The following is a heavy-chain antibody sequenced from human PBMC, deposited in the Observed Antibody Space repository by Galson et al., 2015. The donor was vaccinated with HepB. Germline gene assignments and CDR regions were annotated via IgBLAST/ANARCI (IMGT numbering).Heavy chain of an antibody. Sequence: SLRLSCAASGFTVSSNYMSWVRQAPGKGLEWVSIIYSGTSTYSADSVRGRFTISRHNFKNTLYLQMNSLRAEDTAVYYCARGPRYYYDSSGPGYFDYWGQGTLVTVSS. CDR2: IYSGTST. CDR3: ARGPRYYYDSSGPGYFDY. D-gene: IGHD3-22*01. CDR1: GFTVSSNY. J-gene: IGHJ4*02. V-gene: IGHV3-53*04.